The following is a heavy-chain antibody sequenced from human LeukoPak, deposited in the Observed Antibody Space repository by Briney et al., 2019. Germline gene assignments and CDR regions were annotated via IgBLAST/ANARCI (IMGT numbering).Heavy chain of an antibody. CDR1: GFIFRSYW. Sequence: GGSLRLSRAASGFIFRSYWVVGVRQARGKGLVWVASLDEHGFKTYYSASVTGRFTISKDTAKNSLDLQMNSLRAEDTAVYYCARDGITCTRDYWGQGALVTVSS. J-gene: IGHJ4*02. V-gene: IGHV3-7*01. CDR3: ARDGITCTRDY. CDR2: LDEHGFKT. D-gene: IGHD1-7*01.